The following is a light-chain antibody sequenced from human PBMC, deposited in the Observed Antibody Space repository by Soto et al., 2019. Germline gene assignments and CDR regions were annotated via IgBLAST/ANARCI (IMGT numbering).Light chain of an antibody. V-gene: IGLV2-14*01. CDR2: DVS. J-gene: IGLJ1*01. Sequence: SVLTQPASVSGSPGQSITISCTGTSIDVGGYNYVSWYQQHPGKAPKLMIYDVSNRPSGVSNRFSGSKSGNTASLTISGLQAEDEADYYCSSYTSSTDVFGTGTKVTVL. CDR1: SIDVGGYNY. CDR3: SSYTSSTDV.